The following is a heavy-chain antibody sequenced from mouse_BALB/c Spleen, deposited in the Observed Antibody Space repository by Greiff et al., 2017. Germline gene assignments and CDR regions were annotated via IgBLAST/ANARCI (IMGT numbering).Heavy chain of an antibody. J-gene: IGHJ3*01. CDR3: AREGELLGPFAY. D-gene: IGHD4-1*01. Sequence: VQLQQSGAELVRPGVSVKISCKGSGYTFTDYAMHWVKQSHAKSLEWIGVISTYYGDASYNQKFKGKATMTVDKSSSTAYMELARLTSEDSAIYYCAREGELLGPFAYWGQGTLVTVSA. CDR1: GYTFTDYA. CDR2: ISTYYGDA. V-gene: IGHV1S137*01.